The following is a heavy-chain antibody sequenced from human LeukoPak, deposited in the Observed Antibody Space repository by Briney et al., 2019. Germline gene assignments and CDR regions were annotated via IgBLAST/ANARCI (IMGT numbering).Heavy chain of an antibody. D-gene: IGHD6-6*01. J-gene: IGHJ4*02. Sequence: SETLSLTCTVSGGSISSGGYYWSWIRQHPGKGLERIGYIYYSGSTYYNPSLKSRVTISVDTSKNQFSLKLSSVTAADTAVYYCASKRGKYSSFGDWGQGTLVTVSS. CDR3: ASKRGKYSSFGD. CDR2: IYYSGST. V-gene: IGHV4-31*03. CDR1: GGSISSGGYY.